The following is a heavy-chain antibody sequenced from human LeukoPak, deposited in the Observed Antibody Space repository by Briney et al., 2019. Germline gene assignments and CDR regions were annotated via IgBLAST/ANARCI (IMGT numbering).Heavy chain of an antibody. CDR3: ARFSRYCSSTSCYLYGMDV. CDR2: IIPIFGTA. D-gene: IGHD2-2*01. CDR1: GGTFSSYA. Sequence: ASVKVSCKASGGTFSSYAISWVRQAPGQGLEWMGGIIPIFGTANYAQKFQGRVTITADESTSTAYMELSSLRPEDTALYYCARFSRYCSSTSCYLYGMDVWGQGTTVTVSS. V-gene: IGHV1-69*13. J-gene: IGHJ6*02.